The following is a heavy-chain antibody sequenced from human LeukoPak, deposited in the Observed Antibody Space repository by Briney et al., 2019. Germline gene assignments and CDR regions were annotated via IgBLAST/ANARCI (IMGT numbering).Heavy chain of an antibody. J-gene: IGHJ5*02. CDR2: INHSGST. Sequence: SETLSLTCAVYGGSFSGYYWSWIRQPPGKGLEWIGEINHSGSTNYNPSLKSRVTISVDTSKNQFSLKLSSVTAADTAVYYCARDGLYSSGWYDHMYNWFDPWGQGTLVTVSS. V-gene: IGHV4-34*01. CDR3: ARDGLYSSGWYDHMYNWFDP. D-gene: IGHD6-19*01. CDR1: GGSFSGYY.